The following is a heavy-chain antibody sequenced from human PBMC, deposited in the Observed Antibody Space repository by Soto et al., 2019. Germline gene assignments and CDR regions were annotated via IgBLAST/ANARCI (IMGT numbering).Heavy chain of an antibody. CDR1: GFTFSSYG. D-gene: IGHD3-10*01. J-gene: IGHJ3*02. CDR3: AKDFYYYGSGSYSIAFDI. Sequence: PGGSLRLSCAASGFTFSSYGMHWVRQAPGKGLEWVAVISYDGSNKYYADSVKGRFTISRDNSKNTLYLQMNSLRAEDTAVYYCAKDFYYYGSGSYSIAFDIWGQGTMVT. V-gene: IGHV3-30*18. CDR2: ISYDGSNK.